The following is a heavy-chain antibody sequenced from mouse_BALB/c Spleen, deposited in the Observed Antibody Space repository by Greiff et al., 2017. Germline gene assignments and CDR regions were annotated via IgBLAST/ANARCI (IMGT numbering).Heavy chain of an antibody. CDR2: ISSGSSTI. CDR3: ARFLYYYGSSNAMDY. V-gene: IGHV5-17*02. CDR1: GFTFSSFG. D-gene: IGHD1-1*01. J-gene: IGHJ4*01. Sequence: EVKLMESGGGLVQPGGSRKLSCAASGFTFSSFGMHWVRQAPEKGLEWVAYISSGSSTIYYADTVKGRFTISRDNPKNTLFLQMTSLRSEDTAMYYCARFLYYYGSSNAMDYWGQGTSVTVSS.